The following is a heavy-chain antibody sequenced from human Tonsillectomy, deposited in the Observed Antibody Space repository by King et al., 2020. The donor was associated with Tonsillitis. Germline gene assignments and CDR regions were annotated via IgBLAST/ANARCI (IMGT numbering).Heavy chain of an antibody. Sequence: VQLVESGGGLIQPGGSLRLSCAASGFTVSSNYMSWVRQAPGKGLEWVSVIYSGGSTYYADSVKGRFTISRDNSKNTLYLQMNSLRAEDTAVYYCARWGSTMKENWFDPWSQGTLVTVSS. J-gene: IGHJ5*02. CDR2: IYSGGST. V-gene: IGHV3-53*01. D-gene: IGHD2-2*01. CDR3: ARWGSTMKENWFDP. CDR1: GFTVSSNY.